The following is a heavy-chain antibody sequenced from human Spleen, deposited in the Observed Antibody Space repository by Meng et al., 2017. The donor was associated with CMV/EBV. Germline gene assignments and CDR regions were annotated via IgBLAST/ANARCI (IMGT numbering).Heavy chain of an antibody. J-gene: IGHJ4*02. Sequence: ASVKVSCKASGYTFTNYHMHWVRQAPGQGLEWMGIINPSDGRTNYAQKFQGRVTMTRDTSTSTVYMELGSLTSEDTAVYYCARIQARLAGADYWGQGTLVTVSS. D-gene: IGHD2-8*02. CDR1: GYTFTNYH. CDR3: ARIQARLAGADY. CDR2: INPSDGRT. V-gene: IGHV1-46*01.